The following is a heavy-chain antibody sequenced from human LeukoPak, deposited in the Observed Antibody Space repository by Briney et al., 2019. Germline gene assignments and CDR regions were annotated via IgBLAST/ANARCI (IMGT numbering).Heavy chain of an antibody. CDR2: IIPIFGTA. J-gene: IGHJ6*03. CDR3: ARAPYSSGWYYYYMDV. D-gene: IGHD6-19*01. CDR1: GGTFSSYA. Sequence: ASVKVSCKASGGTFSSYAISWVRQAPGQGLEWMGGIIPIFGTANYAQKFQGRVTITTGESTSTAYMELSSLRSEDTAVYYCARAPYSSGWYYYYMDVWGKGTTVTVSS. V-gene: IGHV1-69*05.